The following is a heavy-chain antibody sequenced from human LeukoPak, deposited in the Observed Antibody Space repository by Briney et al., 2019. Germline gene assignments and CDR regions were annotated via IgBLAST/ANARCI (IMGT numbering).Heavy chain of an antibody. CDR3: ARDRAYSSGRDDTFDL. J-gene: IGHJ3*01. Sequence: ASVKVSCKASGRVFSSYVISWVRQAPGQGLEWMGGINPNSGGTSFAQKFQGRVTMTRDTSISTAYMELSRLRFDDTAVYYCARDRAYSSGRDDTFDLWGQGTMVIVSS. CDR2: INPNSGGT. CDR1: GRVFSSYV. V-gene: IGHV1-2*02. D-gene: IGHD3-22*01.